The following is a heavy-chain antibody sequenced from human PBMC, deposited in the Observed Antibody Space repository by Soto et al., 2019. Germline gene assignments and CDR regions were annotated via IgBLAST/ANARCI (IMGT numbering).Heavy chain of an antibody. V-gene: IGHV4-34*01. Sequence: PSETLSLTCAVYGGSFSGYYWSWIRQPPGKGLEWIGEINHSGSTNYNPSLKSRVTISVDTSKNQFSLKLSSVTAADMAVYYCARRLSPYSSSSGDYWGQGTLVTVSS. J-gene: IGHJ4*02. CDR2: INHSGST. CDR1: GGSFSGYY. CDR3: ARRLSPYSSSSGDY. D-gene: IGHD6-6*01.